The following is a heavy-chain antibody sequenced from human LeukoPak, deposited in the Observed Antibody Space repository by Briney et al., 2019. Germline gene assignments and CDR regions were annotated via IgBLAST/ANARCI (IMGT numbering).Heavy chain of an antibody. J-gene: IGHJ4*02. V-gene: IGHV1-24*01. D-gene: IGHD4-17*01. CDR1: GYTLTELS. Sequence: GASVKVSCTVSGYTLTELSMHWVRQAPGKGLEWMGGFDPEDGETNYAQKFQGRVTITADKSTSTAYMELSSLRSEDTAVYYCASSNDYGDSGDYWGQGTLVTVSS. CDR3: ASSNDYGDSGDY. CDR2: FDPEDGET.